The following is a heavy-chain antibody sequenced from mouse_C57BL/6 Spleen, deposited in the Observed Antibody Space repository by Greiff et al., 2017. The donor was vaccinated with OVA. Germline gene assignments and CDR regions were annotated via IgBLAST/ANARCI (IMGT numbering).Heavy chain of an antibody. D-gene: IGHD2-1*01. CDR2: IDPSDSET. Sequence: QVQLKQPGAELVRPGSSVKLSCKASGYTFTSYWMHWVKQRPIQGLEWIGNIDPSDSETHYNQKFKDKATLTVDKSSSTAYMQLSSLTSEDSAVYYCARWGGNYAFDYWGQGTTLTVSS. J-gene: IGHJ2*01. CDR1: GYTFTSYW. V-gene: IGHV1-52*01. CDR3: ARWGGNYAFDY.